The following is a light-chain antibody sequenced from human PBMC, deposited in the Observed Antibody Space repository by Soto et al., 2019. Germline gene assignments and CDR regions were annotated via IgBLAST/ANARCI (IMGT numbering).Light chain of an antibody. CDR2: RND. J-gene: IGLJ7*01. CDR1: SSNIGSNY. CDR3: SAWDDSLSGPV. V-gene: IGLV1-47*01. Sequence: HSVLTQPPSASGTPGQRVTISCSGSSSNIGSNYVYWYRQLPGTAPNVLIYRNDERPSGVPDRFSGSKSGSSASLAISGLRSEDEADYYCSAWDDSLSGPVFGRGTQLTVL.